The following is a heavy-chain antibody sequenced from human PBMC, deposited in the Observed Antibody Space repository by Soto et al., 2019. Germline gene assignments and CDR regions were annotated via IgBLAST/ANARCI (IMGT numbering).Heavy chain of an antibody. CDR1: GGSISSYY. V-gene: IGHV4-59*12. CDR2: IYYSGST. J-gene: IGHJ4*02. D-gene: IGHD6-13*01. CDR3: AREAAAGIFDY. Sequence: SETLSLTCTVSGGSISSYYWSWIRQPPGKGLEWIGYIYYSGSTNYNPSLKSRVTISVDTSKNQFSLKLSSVTAADTAVYYCAREAAAGIFDYWGQGTLVTVSS.